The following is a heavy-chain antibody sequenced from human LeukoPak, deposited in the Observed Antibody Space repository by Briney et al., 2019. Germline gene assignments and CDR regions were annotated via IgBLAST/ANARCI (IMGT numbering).Heavy chain of an antibody. CDR3: ARIGGYCSGASCYSRNYYYYSYMDV. CDR1: GYSFSSYD. D-gene: IGHD2-15*01. CDR2: ISAYNANT. Sequence: ASVKVSCKASGYSFSSYDISWVRQAPGQGLDWMGWISAYNANTNYAQKFQGRVTMTTDTSTSTAYMELRSLRSDDTAVYYCARIGGYCSGASCYSRNYYYYSYMDVWGKGTTVTVSS. J-gene: IGHJ6*03. V-gene: IGHV1-18*01.